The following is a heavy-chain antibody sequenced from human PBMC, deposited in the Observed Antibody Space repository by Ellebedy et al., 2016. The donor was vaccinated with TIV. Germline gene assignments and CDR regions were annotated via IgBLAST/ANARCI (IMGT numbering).Heavy chain of an antibody. V-gene: IGHV3-15*01. CDR3: TTGLGKTDFDY. D-gene: IGHD7-27*01. Sequence: GGSLRLXXAASGFTFSNAWMSWVRQAPGKGLEWVGRIKSKTDGGTRDFAAPVKGRFSISRDDSKNTLYVQMSSLKTEDTAVYYCTTGLGKTDFDYWGQGILVTVSS. J-gene: IGHJ4*02. CDR2: IKSKTDGGTR. CDR1: GFTFSNAW.